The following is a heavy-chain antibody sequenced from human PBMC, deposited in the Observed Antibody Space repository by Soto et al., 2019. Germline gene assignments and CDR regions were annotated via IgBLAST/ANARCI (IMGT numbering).Heavy chain of an antibody. J-gene: IGHJ5*02. Sequence: GGCLRLSCATSGFSFSTYAMTWVRQAPGKGLEWVSTFNGNGGGTYYADSVKGRFTISRDNSKNTLYLQMDSLRAEDTATYYCAKDNSLHWFDPWGQGTLVTVSS. CDR3: AKDNSLHWFDP. CDR1: GFSFSTYA. V-gene: IGHV3-23*01. D-gene: IGHD2-15*01. CDR2: FNGNGGGT.